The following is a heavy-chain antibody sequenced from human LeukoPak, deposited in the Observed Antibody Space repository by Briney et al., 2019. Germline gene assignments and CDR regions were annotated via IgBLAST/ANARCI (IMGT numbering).Heavy chain of an antibody. CDR1: GGTFSSYA. J-gene: IGHJ3*02. Sequence: SVKVSCKASGGTFSSYAISWVRQAPGQGLEWMGGIIPIFGTANYAQKFQGRVTITTDESTSTAYMELSSLRSEDTAVYYCAREKGYCSSTSCPGADDAFDIWGQGTMVTVSS. CDR3: AREKGYCSSTSCPGADDAFDI. V-gene: IGHV1-69*05. D-gene: IGHD2-2*01. CDR2: IIPIFGTA.